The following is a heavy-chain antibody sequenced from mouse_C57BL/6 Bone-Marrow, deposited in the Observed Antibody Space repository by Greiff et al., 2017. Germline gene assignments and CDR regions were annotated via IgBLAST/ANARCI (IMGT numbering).Heavy chain of an antibody. V-gene: IGHV1-50*01. Sequence: KESCKASGYTFTSYWMQWVKQRPGQGLEWIGEIDPSDSYTNYNQKFKGKATLTVDTSSSTAYMQLSSLTSEDSAVYYCARRDYGLYFDYWGQGTTLTVSS. J-gene: IGHJ2*01. D-gene: IGHD1-1*01. CDR3: ARRDYGLYFDY. CDR1: GYTFTSYW. CDR2: IDPSDSYT.